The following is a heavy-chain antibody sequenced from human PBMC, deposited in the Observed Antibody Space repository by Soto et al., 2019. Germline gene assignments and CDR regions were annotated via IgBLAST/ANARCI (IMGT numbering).Heavy chain of an antibody. CDR1: GFTFSSYG. Sequence: GGSLRLSCAASGFTFSSYGMHWVRQAPGKGLEWVAVIWYDGSNKYHADSVKGRFTISRDNSKNTLYLQMNSLRAEDTAVYYCARDAVEAYYDILTGYFDYWGQGTLVTVSS. CDR3: ARDAVEAYYDILTGYFDY. J-gene: IGHJ4*02. V-gene: IGHV3-33*01. CDR2: IWYDGSNK. D-gene: IGHD3-9*01.